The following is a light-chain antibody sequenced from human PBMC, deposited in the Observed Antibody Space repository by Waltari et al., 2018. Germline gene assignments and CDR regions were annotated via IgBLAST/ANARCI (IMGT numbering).Light chain of an antibody. CDR2: ENN. J-gene: IGLJ3*02. CDR1: TNDVGKYDL. Sequence: QSALTQPASVSGSPGQSITIPCSGTTNDVGKYDLVSWYQQVPGRVPKLIPYENNRRPSDISQRFVGSKAGNTASLTLSGLQPEDEADYYCCSFASSRTWVFGGRTRLTV. V-gene: IGLV2-23*01. CDR3: CSFASSRTWV.